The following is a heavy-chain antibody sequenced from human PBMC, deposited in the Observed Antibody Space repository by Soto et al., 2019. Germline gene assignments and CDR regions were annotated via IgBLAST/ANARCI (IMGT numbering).Heavy chain of an antibody. Sequence: EVQLLESGGGLVQPGGSLRLSCAASGFTFSSYAMSWVRQGPGKRLEWVSAISGTGGSTYYADSVKGRFTISRDNSKNTLYLEMNSLRAEDTAVYYCAKGAGGDYGYYYYYMDVWGKGTTVTVSS. D-gene: IGHD3-16*01. V-gene: IGHV3-23*01. CDR3: AKGAGGDYGYYYYYMDV. CDR2: ISGTGGST. CDR1: GFTFSSYA. J-gene: IGHJ6*03.